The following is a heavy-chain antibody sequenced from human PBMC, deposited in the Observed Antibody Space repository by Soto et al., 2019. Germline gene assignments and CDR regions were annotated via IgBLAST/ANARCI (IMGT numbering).Heavy chain of an antibody. J-gene: IGHJ4*02. V-gene: IGHV3-23*01. D-gene: IGHD6-19*01. CDR1: GFTFSDYA. Sequence: EVHLSVSGGGVVQPGGSLRLSCVVSGFTFSDYAMDWVRQAPGKGLEWVSEISATGGTTNYADSVKGRYTISRDNSNNTLYLQLTNLRAEDTAMFYCAKASSAWYGSKNYYFDSWGQGALVTVSS. CDR3: AKASSAWYGSKNYYFDS. CDR2: ISATGGTT.